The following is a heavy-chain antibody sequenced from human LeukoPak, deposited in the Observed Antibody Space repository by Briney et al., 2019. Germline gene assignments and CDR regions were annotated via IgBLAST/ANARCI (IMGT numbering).Heavy chain of an antibody. CDR1: GYPFTAHF. J-gene: IGHJ4*02. V-gene: IGHV7-4-1*02. D-gene: IGHD3-10*01. CDR3: VRGTPTPGMDY. Sequence: ASVRVSCKASGYPFTAHFLNWVRQAPGQGLEWMGNIDTTTGNPRYAQDFTGRFVFSLDTSVSTAYLQITSLKADDTAAYYCVRGTPTPGMDYWGQGTQVTVSS. CDR2: IDTTTGNP.